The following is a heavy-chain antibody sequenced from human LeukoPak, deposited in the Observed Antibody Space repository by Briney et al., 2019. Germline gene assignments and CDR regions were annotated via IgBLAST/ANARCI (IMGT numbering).Heavy chain of an antibody. V-gene: IGHV4-39*01. D-gene: IGHD3-22*01. CDR1: GGSITGSSYY. CDR2: MYYSGST. J-gene: IGHJ4*02. Sequence: SETLSLTCTVSGGSITGSSYYWGWIRQPPWKGLEWIGSMYYSGSTYYNPSLKSRLTISVDTSKNQFSLKLTSVTAADTAVYYCARQYYDNTGYYYFDYWGQGTLVTVSS. CDR3: ARQYYDNTGYYYFDY.